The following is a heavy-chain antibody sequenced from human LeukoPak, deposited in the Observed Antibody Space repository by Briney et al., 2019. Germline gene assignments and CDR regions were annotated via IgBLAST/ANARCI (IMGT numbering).Heavy chain of an antibody. J-gene: IGHJ2*01. CDR1: GFTFSSYS. D-gene: IGHD2-2*01. CDR2: ISSSSSYI. V-gene: IGHV3-21*04. CDR3: ARRWGPHCSSISCYWRDWYFDL. Sequence: GGSLRLSCAASGFTFSSYSMNWVRQAPGKGLEWVSSISSSSSYIYYADSVKGRFTISRDNSKNTLYLQMNSLRAEDTAVYYCARRWGPHCSSISCYWRDWYFDLWGRGTLVTVSS.